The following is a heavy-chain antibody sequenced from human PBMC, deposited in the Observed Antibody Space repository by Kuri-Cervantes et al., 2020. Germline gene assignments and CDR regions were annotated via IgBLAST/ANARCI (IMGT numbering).Heavy chain of an antibody. CDR1: GFTFSNSD. CDR3: ARGYRAMVRGVIGY. CDR2: INHSGST. D-gene: IGHD3-10*01. Sequence: ESLKISCAASGFTFSNSDMNWVRQAPGKGLEWIGEINHSGSTNYNPSLKSRVIISVDTSKNQFSLKLSSVTVADTAVYYCARGYRAMVRGVIGYWGQGTLVTVSS. J-gene: IGHJ4*02. V-gene: IGHV4-34*01.